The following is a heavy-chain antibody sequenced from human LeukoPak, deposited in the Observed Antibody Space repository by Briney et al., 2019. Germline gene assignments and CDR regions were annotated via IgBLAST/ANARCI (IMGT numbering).Heavy chain of an antibody. CDR1: GFTFSRNW. CDR2: IRQDGNEK. Sequence: PGGSLRLSCEASGFTFSRNWMTWVRQAPGKGLEWVANIRQDGNEKYYVDSVKGRFTISRDNAKNSLYLQMNSLRAEDTAVYYCASGGVVGPSTYWFYDLWGRGTRVTASS. D-gene: IGHD1-26*01. J-gene: IGHJ2*01. CDR3: ASGGVVGPSTYWFYDL. V-gene: IGHV3-7*01.